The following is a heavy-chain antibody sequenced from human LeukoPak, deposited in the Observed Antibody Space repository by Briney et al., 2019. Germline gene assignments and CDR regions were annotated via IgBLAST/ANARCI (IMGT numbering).Heavy chain of an antibody. CDR3: ARDPAFKYSSGWYFNWFDP. Sequence: SQTLSLTCAISGDSVSSNSAAWNWIRQSPSRGLEWLGRTYYRSKWYNDYAVSVKSRITINPDTSKNQFSLQLNSVTPEDTAVYYCARDPAFKYSSGWYFNWFDPWGQGTLVTVSS. D-gene: IGHD6-19*01. V-gene: IGHV6-1*01. J-gene: IGHJ5*02. CDR2: TYYRSKWYN. CDR1: GDSVSSNSAA.